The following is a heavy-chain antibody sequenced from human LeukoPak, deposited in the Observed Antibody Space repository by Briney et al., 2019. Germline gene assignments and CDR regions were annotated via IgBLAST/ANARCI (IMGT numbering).Heavy chain of an antibody. CDR3: ARMPMVRAPGIDH. D-gene: IGHD3-10*01. CDR2: IWYDGSNK. J-gene: IGHJ5*02. V-gene: IGHV3-33*01. Sequence: PGGSLRLSCAASGFTFSSYGMHWVRQAPGKGLEWVAVIWYDGSNKYYADSVKGRFTISRDNSKNTLYLQMNSLRAEDTAVYYCARMPMVRAPGIDHWGQGTLVTVSS. CDR1: GFTFSSYG.